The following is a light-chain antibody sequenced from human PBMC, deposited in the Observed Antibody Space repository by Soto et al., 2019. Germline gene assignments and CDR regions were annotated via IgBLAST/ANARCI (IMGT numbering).Light chain of an antibody. CDR2: GGS. CDR1: QSVSSN. CDR3: QQYSNRPPWT. V-gene: IGKV3-15*01. Sequence: EIVMTQSPATLSASPGERAALSCRASQSVSSNLAWYQQKPGQAPRLLMYGGSTRATGIPARFSGSGSGTEFTLTISSLQSEDFAVYYCQQYSNRPPWTFGQGTKVEIK. J-gene: IGKJ1*01.